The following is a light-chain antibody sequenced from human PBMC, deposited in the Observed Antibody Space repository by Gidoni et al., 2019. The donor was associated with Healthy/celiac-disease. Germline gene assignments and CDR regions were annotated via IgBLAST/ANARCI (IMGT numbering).Light chain of an antibody. V-gene: IGKV1-39*01. CDR3: QQGYSTPLQWT. CDR2: AAS. Sequence: DIQMTQSPSSLSASVGDRVTITCRASQSISSYLNWYQQKPGKAPKLLIYAASSLQSGVPSRFSGSGSGTDFTLTISSLQPEDFATYYCQQGYSTPLQWTFGQXTKVEIK. J-gene: IGKJ1*01. CDR1: QSISSY.